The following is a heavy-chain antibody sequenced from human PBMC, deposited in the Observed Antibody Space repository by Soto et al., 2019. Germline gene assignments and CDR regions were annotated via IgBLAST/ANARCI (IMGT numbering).Heavy chain of an antibody. D-gene: IGHD3-16*01. CDR1: GFKSSNYA. CDR3: AKDRRAGGNSAFYFDF. Sequence: PGGSLRLSCAASGFKSSNYAMSWVRQAPGKGLEWVSLISATGGGTYYADSVKGRFTISRDNSHNTLYLQVHSLTAEDTAVYYCAKDRRAGGNSAFYFDFWGQGXQVTVYS. V-gene: IGHV3-23*01. CDR2: ISATGGGT. J-gene: IGHJ4*02.